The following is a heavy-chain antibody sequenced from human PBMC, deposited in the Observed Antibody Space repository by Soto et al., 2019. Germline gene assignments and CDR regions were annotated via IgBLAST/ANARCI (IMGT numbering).Heavy chain of an antibody. V-gene: IGHV4-34*01. Sequence: QVPLQQWGAGLLKPSETLSLTCAVYGGSFSGYYRSWIRQPPGKGLEWIGEINHSGSTNYNPSLKSRVTISVDTSKNQFSRRLSSVTAADTAVYYCARGRYYDFWSGYPYFDYWGQGTLVTVSS. CDR2: INHSGST. J-gene: IGHJ4*02. D-gene: IGHD3-3*01. CDR1: GGSFSGYY. CDR3: ARGRYYDFWSGYPYFDY.